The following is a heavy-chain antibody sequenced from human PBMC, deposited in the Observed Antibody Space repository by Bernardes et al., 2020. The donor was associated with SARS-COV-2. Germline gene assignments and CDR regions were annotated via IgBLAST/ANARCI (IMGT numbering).Heavy chain of an antibody. D-gene: IGHD4-4*01. V-gene: IGHV1-2*02. CDR2: INPNSGGT. J-gene: IGHJ3*02. Sequence: ASVKVSCKASGYTFTGYYMHWVRQAPGQGLEWMGWINPNSGGTNYAQKFQGRVTMTRDTSISTAYMELSRLRSDDTAVYYCARDKYSNYVWAFDIWGQGTMVTVSS. CDR1: GYTFTGYY. CDR3: ARDKYSNYVWAFDI.